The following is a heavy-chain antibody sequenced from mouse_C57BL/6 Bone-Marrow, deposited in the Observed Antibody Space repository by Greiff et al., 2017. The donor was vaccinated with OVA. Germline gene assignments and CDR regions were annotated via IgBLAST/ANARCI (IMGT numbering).Heavy chain of an antibody. CDR3: ARVLYGNPCFDV. D-gene: IGHD2-1*01. CDR1: GYTFTSYW. V-gene: IGHV1-52*01. Sequence: VKLQQPGTELVKPGASVKLSCKASGYTFTSYWMHWVKQRPIQGLEWIGNIDPSDSETHYNQKFKDKATLTVDKSSSTAYMQLSSLTSEDSAVYYCARVLYGNPCFDVWGTGTTVTVSS. J-gene: IGHJ1*03. CDR2: IDPSDSET.